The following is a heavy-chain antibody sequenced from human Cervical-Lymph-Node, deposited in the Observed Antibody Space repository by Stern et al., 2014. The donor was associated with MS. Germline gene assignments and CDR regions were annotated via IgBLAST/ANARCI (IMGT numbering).Heavy chain of an antibody. Sequence: EVQLVESGGGLVQPGGSLRLSCAASGFTFSSYDMHWVRQATAKGLEWVSAIGTAGDTSYPGSVKGRFTISRENAKTSLYLQMNSLRAGDTAVYYCAREVSSGWGRHSYFDYWGQGTLVTVSS. CDR2: IGTAGDT. CDR1: GFTFSSYD. D-gene: IGHD6-19*01. J-gene: IGHJ4*02. V-gene: IGHV3-13*01. CDR3: AREVSSGWGRHSYFDY.